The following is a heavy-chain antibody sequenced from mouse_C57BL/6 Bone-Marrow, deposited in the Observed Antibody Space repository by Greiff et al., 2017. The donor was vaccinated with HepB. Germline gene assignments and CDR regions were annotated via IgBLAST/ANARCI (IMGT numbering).Heavy chain of an antibody. Sequence: VHVKQSGAELVRPGASVKLSCTASGFNIKDDYMHWVKQRPEQGLEWIGWIDPENGDTEYASKFQGKATITADTSSNTAYLQLSSLTSEDTAVYYCTSTAYWYFDVWGTGTTVTVSS. V-gene: IGHV14-4*01. CDR3: TSTAYWYFDV. J-gene: IGHJ1*03. D-gene: IGHD1-2*01. CDR2: IDPENGDT. CDR1: GFNIKDDY.